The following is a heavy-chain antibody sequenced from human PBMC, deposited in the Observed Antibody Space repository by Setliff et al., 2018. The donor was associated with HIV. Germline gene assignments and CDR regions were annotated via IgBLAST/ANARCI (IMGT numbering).Heavy chain of an antibody. CDR2: ISAYIGDT. Sequence: ASVKVSCKASGYSFITYGISWVRQAPGQGLEWMGWISAYIGDTKSAQKFQGRVTMTRNTSISTAYMELSSLRSEDTAVYYCARGSPTGDGLFDYWGQGTLVTVSS. CDR3: ARGSPTGDGLFDY. CDR1: GYSFITYG. J-gene: IGHJ4*02. V-gene: IGHV1-18*01. D-gene: IGHD7-27*01.